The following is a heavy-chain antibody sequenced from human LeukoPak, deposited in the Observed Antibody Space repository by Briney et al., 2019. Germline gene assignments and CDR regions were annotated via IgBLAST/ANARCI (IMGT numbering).Heavy chain of an antibody. CDR2: IDPSDFYT. J-gene: IGHJ4*02. V-gene: IGHV5-10-1*01. Sequence: PGESLRISCKGSGYSFTSYWISWVRQMPGKGLEWMGRIDPSDFYTNYSPSFQGHVTISANKSISTAYLQWSSLKASDTAMYYCARPDILTGYPPEYWGQGTLVTVSS. CDR1: GYSFTSYW. CDR3: ARPDILTGYPPEY. D-gene: IGHD3-9*01.